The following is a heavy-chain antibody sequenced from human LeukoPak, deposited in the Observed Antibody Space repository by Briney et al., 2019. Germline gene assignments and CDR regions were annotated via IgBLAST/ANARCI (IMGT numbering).Heavy chain of an antibody. V-gene: IGHV3-23*01. Sequence: GGSLRLSCAASGFTFSSYGMHWVRQAPGKGLEWVSGIRGSGGSTYYADSVKGRFTISRDNSKNTLYLQMNSLRAEDTAVYYCAKAGGDLWSGYSSTWGQGTLVTVSS. D-gene: IGHD3-3*01. J-gene: IGHJ4*02. CDR1: GFTFSSYG. CDR3: AKAGGDLWSGYSST. CDR2: IRGSGGST.